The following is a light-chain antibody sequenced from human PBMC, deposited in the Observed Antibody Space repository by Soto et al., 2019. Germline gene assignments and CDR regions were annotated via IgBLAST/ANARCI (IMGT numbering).Light chain of an antibody. J-gene: IGLJ1*01. CDR2: EVS. V-gene: IGLV2-14*01. CDR1: TSDVGGYNY. CDR3: GSYTSSRIYV. Sequence: QSVLTQPASVSVSPGQSITISCTGTTSDVGGYNYVSWYQQHPGKAPKLMIYEVSDRPSGVSDRFSGSKSGNTASLTISGLQAEDEDDYYCGSYTSSRIYVFGAGSKVTVL.